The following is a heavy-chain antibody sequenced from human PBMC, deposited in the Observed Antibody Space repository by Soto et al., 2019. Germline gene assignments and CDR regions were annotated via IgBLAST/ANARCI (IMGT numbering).Heavy chain of an antibody. J-gene: IGHJ6*02. D-gene: IGHD1-7*01. CDR2: TLYRSSKWYN. V-gene: IGHV6-1*01. CDR1: VDSVSTNIAA. Sequence: PSQTLSLTCAISVDSVSTNIAAWSWIRQSPSRGLEWLGRTLYRSSKWYNEYAVSVKSRMTINPDTSKNQFSLQLNSVTPEDTAVYYCARDAAPTLNYPRGMDVWGQGTAVTVSS. CDR3: ARDAAPTLNYPRGMDV.